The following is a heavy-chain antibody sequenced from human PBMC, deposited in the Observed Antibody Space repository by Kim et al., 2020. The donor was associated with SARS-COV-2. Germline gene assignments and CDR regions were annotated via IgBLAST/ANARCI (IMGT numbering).Heavy chain of an antibody. V-gene: IGHV3-21*01. CDR3: ARDGGYSYPKLPFDY. CDR1: GFTFSSYS. Sequence: GGSLRLSCAASGFTFSSYSMNWVRQAPGKGLEWVSSISSSSSYIYYADSVKGRFTISRDNAKNSLYLQMNSLRAEDTAVYYCARDGGYSYPKLPFDYWGQGTLVTVSS. D-gene: IGHD5-18*01. CDR2: ISSSSSYI. J-gene: IGHJ4*02.